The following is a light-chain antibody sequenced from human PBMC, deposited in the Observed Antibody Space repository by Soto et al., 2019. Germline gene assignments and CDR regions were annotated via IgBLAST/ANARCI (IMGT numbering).Light chain of an antibody. V-gene: IGKV1-39*01. CDR1: QTTNTY. J-gene: IGKJ1*01. CDR3: QHTSYPPWT. CDR2: AAS. Sequence: DIQMSLSPSSLSASVGDRVTMTCRASQTTNTYLNWYQQKPVKPPKLLIFAASSLHSGVPSRFTGSGFGTDFTLTITSLQPEDFTPYYCQHTSYPPWTFGQG.